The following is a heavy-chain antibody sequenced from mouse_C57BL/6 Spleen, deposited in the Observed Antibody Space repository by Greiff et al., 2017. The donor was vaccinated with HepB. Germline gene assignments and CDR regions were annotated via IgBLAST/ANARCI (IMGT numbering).Heavy chain of an antibody. Sequence: QVQLKQSGAELVKPGASVKMSCKASGYTFTSSWITWVKQRPGQGLEWIGDIYPGSGSTNYNEKFKSKATLTVDTSSSTAYMQLSSLTSEDSAVYYCARQDFSSYSYYFDYWGQGTTLTVSS. J-gene: IGHJ2*01. CDR2: IYPGSGST. CDR3: ARQDFSSYSYYFDY. CDR1: GYTFTSSW. V-gene: IGHV1-55*01. D-gene: IGHD1-1*01.